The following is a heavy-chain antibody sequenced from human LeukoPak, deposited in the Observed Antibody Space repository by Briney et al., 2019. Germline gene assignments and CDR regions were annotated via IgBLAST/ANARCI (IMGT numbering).Heavy chain of an antibody. CDR3: ARVRMVRGADAFDI. V-gene: IGHV3-21*01. J-gene: IGHJ3*02. CDR1: GFTFSSYS. CDR2: ISSSSSYI. Sequence: GSLRLSCAASGFTFSSYSMNWVRQAPGKGLEWVSSISSSSSYIYYADSVKGRFTISRDNAKNSLYLQMNSLRAEGTAVYYCARVRMVRGADAFDIWGQGTMVTVSS. D-gene: IGHD3-10*01.